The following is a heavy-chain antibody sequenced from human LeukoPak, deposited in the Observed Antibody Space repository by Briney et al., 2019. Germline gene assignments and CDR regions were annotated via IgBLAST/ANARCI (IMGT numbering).Heavy chain of an antibody. V-gene: IGHV3-23*01. CDR2: IGVNGGTT. J-gene: IGHJ4*02. CDR3: ARDMQFEPASDFDY. Sequence: GGSLRLSCAASGFTFSSYAMTWVRQAPGKGLEWVSSIGVNGGTTYYADSVKGRFTISRDSSKNTLYLQMNSLRAEDTAVYYCARDMQFEPASDFDYWGQGTLVTVSS. CDR1: GFTFSSYA. D-gene: IGHD1-14*01.